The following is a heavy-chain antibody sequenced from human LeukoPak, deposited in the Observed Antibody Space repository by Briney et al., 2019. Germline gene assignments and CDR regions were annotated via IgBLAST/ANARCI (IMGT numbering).Heavy chain of an antibody. V-gene: IGHV3-23*01. J-gene: IGHJ4*02. CDR2: ISGSCGST. CDR1: GFTFSSYA. Sequence: RGSLRLSCAASGFTFSSYAMSWGRQAPGKGLEWDSAISGSCGSTYYADSVKGRFTISSDNSKNTLSLQMNSLRAEDTCVYYCAKVVHMSLGYCSGDSCYSAFDYWGQGTLVTVSS. CDR3: AKVVHMSLGYCSGDSCYSAFDY. D-gene: IGHD2-15*01.